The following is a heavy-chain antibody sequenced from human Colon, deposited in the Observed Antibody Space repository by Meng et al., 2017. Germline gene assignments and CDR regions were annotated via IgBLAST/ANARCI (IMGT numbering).Heavy chain of an antibody. D-gene: IGHD3-9*01. J-gene: IGHJ4*02. V-gene: IGHV3-74*01. CDR2: INSDETNT. CDR3: ARGPDILTGSFSSYFDY. CDR1: DFIFSNYW. Sequence: GGPLRLSCAVSDFIFSNYWMHWVRQAPGKGLVWVAGINSDETNTNYADSVKGRFTISRDNAKNTLYLQMNSLRAEDAAVYYCARGPDILTGSFSSYFDYWGQGTLVTVSS.